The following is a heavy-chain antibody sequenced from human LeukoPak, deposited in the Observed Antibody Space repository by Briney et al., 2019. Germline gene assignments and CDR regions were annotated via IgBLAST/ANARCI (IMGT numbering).Heavy chain of an antibody. Sequence: GGSLRLSCAASGFTFSNFAIHWVRPAPGKGLEWVAVILYDGRNKYYGDSVEGRFTISRDNSKNTVYLEMNSLRAEDTAVYYCAKDLMKTGYCSGASCYGRTDWGQGTLVTVSS. CDR3: AKDLMKTGYCSGASCYGRTD. CDR2: ILYDGRNK. V-gene: IGHV3-30*18. D-gene: IGHD2-15*01. J-gene: IGHJ4*02. CDR1: GFTFSNFA.